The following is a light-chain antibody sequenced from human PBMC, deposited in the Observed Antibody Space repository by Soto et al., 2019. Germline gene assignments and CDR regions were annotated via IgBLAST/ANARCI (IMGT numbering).Light chain of an antibody. CDR2: EVT. J-gene: IGLJ3*02. CDR3: SSFASSNTWV. CDR1: SSDVGAYNY. V-gene: IGLV2-8*01. Sequence: SALTQPPSASGSPGQSVTISCTGTSSDVGAYNYVSWYQQHAGKAPKLVIYEVTKRPSGVPDRFSGYKSANTASLTVSGLQAEDEADYYCSSFASSNTWVFGGGTKLTVL.